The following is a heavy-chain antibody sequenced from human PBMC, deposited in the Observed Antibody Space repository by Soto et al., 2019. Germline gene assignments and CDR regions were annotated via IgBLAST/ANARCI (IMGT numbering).Heavy chain of an antibody. Sequence: LSLTCIVSGESISSSSYYWGWIRQPPGKGLEWIGSIYYSGRTYYNPSFKSRVTISIDTSKNQFSLKLSSVTATDTAVYYCARQRTTVVTQAYFDHWGQGALVTVS. V-gene: IGHV4-39*01. D-gene: IGHD2-21*02. J-gene: IGHJ4*02. CDR1: GESISSSSYY. CDR2: IYYSGRT. CDR3: ARQRTTVVTQAYFDH.